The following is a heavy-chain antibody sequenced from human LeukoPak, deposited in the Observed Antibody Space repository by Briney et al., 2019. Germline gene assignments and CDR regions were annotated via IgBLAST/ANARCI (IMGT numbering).Heavy chain of an antibody. V-gene: IGHV4-30-2*01. J-gene: IGHJ4*02. CDR3: ARGPPDFDS. CDR1: GGSISSGGFS. CDR2: IYQSGRA. Sequence: SQTLSLTCAVSGGSISSGGFSWNWIRQPPGKGLEWIGFIYQSGRATYNPSLKSRVNISVDRSKNQFSVKMNSVTAADTAVYFCARGPPDFDSWGQGTLVTVSS.